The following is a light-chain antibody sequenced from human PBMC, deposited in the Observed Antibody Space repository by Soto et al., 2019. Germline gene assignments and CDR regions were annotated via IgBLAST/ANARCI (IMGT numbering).Light chain of an antibody. Sequence: DIQLTQSPSFLSASVGGRVTITFRASQAISSHLAWYQQKPGKAPNLLIYGASTLQSGVPSRFSGSGSGTQFTLTISSLQPEDFATYYCQQLNSYPLTFGPGTTVDIK. CDR1: QAISSH. CDR2: GAS. CDR3: QQLNSYPLT. J-gene: IGKJ3*01. V-gene: IGKV1-9*01.